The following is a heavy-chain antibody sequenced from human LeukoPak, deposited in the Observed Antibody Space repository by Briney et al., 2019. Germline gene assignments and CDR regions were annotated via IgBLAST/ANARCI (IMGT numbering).Heavy chain of an antibody. CDR1: GGSFSGYH. V-gene: IGHV4-34*01. J-gene: IGHJ4*02. Sequence: SETLSLTCAVYGGSFSGYHWTWIRQSPGKGLEWIGEINHSGSTNYNPSLKSRVTISVDTSKNQFSLKLSSVTAADTAVYYCANGQSFDYWGQGTLVTVSS. CDR3: ANGQSFDY. CDR2: INHSGST.